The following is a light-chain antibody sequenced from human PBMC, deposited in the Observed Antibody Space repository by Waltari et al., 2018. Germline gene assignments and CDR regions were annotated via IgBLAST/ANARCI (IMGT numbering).Light chain of an antibody. V-gene: IGLV4-69*01. J-gene: IGLJ2*01. Sequence: QVVLTQPPSASASLGASVRLTCTLSSGHSTFAIAWHQQQPEKGPRYLLKVNSDGSHNKGDGIPDRFSGSSSGAERTLTISSLQSEDEADYYCQTWGTGVHVFGGGTKLTVL. CDR3: QTWGTGVHV. CDR1: SGHSTFA. CDR2: VNSDGSH.